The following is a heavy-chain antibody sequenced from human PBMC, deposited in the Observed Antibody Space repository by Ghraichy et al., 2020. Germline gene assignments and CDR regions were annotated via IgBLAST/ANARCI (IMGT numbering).Heavy chain of an antibody. V-gene: IGHV4-34*01. CDR2: INHSGST. Sequence: SETLSLTCAVYGGSFSGYYWSWIRQPPGKGLEWIGEINHSGSTNYNPSLKSRVTISVDTSKNQFSLKLSPVTAADTAVYYLARGNYYFWSGYAVRGYYYYYLDVWGKGTTVTVSS. J-gene: IGHJ6*03. D-gene: IGHD3-3*01. CDR1: GGSFSGYY. CDR3: ARGNYYFWSGYAVRGYYYYYLDV.